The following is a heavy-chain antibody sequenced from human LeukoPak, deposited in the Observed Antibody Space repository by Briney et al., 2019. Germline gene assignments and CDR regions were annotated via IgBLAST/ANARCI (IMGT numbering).Heavy chain of an antibody. Sequence: SETLSLTCTVSGGSISSYYWSWIRQPPGKGLEWIGYIYYSGSTNYNPSLKSRVTISVDTSKNQFSLKLSSVTAADTAVYYCARAYYYYYYMDVWGKGTTVTVSS. CDR2: IYYSGST. CDR1: GGSISSYY. CDR3: ARAYYYYYYMDV. J-gene: IGHJ6*03. V-gene: IGHV4-59*01.